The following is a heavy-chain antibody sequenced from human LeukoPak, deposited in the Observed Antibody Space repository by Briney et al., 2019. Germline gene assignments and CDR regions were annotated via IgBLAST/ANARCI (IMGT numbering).Heavy chain of an antibody. CDR3: AGSHFTVYYFDS. Sequence: GGSLRLSCAASGFTFSSYWMSWVRQAPGKGLEWVANIRQDGSEKDYVDSVKGRFTISRDTAKNSLYLQMNSLRDEDTAVYYCAGSHFTVYYFDSWGQGTPVTVSS. CDR1: GFTFSSYW. CDR2: IRQDGSEK. D-gene: IGHD2/OR15-2a*01. V-gene: IGHV3-7*01. J-gene: IGHJ4*02.